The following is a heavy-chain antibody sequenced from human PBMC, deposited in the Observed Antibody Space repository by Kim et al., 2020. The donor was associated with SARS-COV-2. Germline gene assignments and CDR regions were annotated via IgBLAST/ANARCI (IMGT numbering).Heavy chain of an antibody. Sequence: AASVKGRFTISRDNAKNTLYLQMNSLRAEDTALYYCARGILRTKGAFDIWGQGAMVTVSS. J-gene: IGHJ3*02. V-gene: IGHV3-74*01. D-gene: IGHD1-26*01. CDR3: ARGILRTKGAFDI.